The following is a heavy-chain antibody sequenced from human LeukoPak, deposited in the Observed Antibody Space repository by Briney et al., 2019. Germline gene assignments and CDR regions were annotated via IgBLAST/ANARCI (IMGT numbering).Heavy chain of an antibody. CDR3: ARGPNNWAYGALYYYYGMDV. D-gene: IGHD1-1*01. CDR1: GFTFSSYA. Sequence: GGSLRLSCAASGFTFSSYAMHWVRQAPGKGLEWVAVISYDGSNKYYADSAKGRFTISRDNSKNTLYLQMNSLRAEDTAVYYCARGPNNWAYGALYYYYGMDVWGQGTTVTVSS. CDR2: ISYDGSNK. V-gene: IGHV3-30-3*01. J-gene: IGHJ6*02.